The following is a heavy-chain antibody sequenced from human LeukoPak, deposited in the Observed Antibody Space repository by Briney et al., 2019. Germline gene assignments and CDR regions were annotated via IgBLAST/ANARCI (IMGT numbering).Heavy chain of an antibody. V-gene: IGHV3-74*01. J-gene: IGHJ4*02. CDR1: GFTFSSYW. CDR2: INSDGSST. D-gene: IGHD2-8*01. CDR3: ARGSTNYAPEDY. Sequence: QPGGSLRLSCAASGFTFSSYWMHWVRQAPGKGLVWVSRINSDGSSTSYADSVKGRFTISRDNAKNTLYLQMNSLRAEDTAVYYCARGSTNYAPEDYWGQGTQVTVSS.